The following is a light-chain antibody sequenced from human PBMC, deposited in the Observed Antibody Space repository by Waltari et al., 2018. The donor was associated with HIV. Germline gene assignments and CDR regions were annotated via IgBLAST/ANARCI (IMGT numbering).Light chain of an antibody. J-gene: IGLJ1*01. CDR1: NSDVGSYNL. Sequence: SALTQPASVSGSPGQSITISCTGTNSDVGSYNLVSWYQQHPGQAPKLLIYEDSKRPAGISSRFSGSKSGNTASLTISGLQAEDEAEYFCCSYAGTITPYVFGIGTKVTVL. CDR2: EDS. CDR3: CSYAGTITPYV. V-gene: IGLV2-23*01.